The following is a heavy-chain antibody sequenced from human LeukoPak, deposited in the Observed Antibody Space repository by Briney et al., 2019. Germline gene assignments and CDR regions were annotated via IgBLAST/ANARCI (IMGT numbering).Heavy chain of an antibody. V-gene: IGHV4-59*08. CDR3: ARPLNYYDSSGYTYDAFDI. CDR1: GGSISSYY. J-gene: IGHJ3*02. D-gene: IGHD3-22*01. Sequence: SETLSLTCTVSGGSISSYYWSWIRQPPGKGLEWIGYIYYSGSTNYNPSLKSRVTISVDTSKNQFSLKLSSVTAADTAVYYCARPLNYYDSSGYTYDAFDIWGQGTMVTVSS. CDR2: IYYSGST.